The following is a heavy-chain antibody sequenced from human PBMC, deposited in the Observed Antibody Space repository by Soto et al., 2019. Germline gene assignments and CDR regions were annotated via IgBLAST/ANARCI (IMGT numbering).Heavy chain of an antibody. D-gene: IGHD5-12*01. Sequence: GASVKVSCKASGYTFTSYGISWVRQAPGQGLEWMGWISAYNGNTNYAQKLQGRVTMTTDTSTSTAYMELRSLRSDDTAVYYCARGLYYGGYVGYFDYWGQGTLVTVSS. CDR1: GYTFTSYG. J-gene: IGHJ4*02. V-gene: IGHV1-18*01. CDR2: ISAYNGNT. CDR3: ARGLYYGGYVGYFDY.